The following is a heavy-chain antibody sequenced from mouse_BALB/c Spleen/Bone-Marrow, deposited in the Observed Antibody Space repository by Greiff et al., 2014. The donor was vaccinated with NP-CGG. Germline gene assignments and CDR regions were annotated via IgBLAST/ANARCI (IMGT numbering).Heavy chain of an antibody. V-gene: IGHV5-4*02. CDR1: GFTFSDYY. Sequence: VQLQQSGGGLVKPGGSLKLSCAASGFTFSDYYMYWVRQTPEKRLEGVATISDGGSYTYYPDSVKGRFTISRDNAKNNLYLQLSSLKSEDTAMYYCARGPHDDDMDYWGQGTSVTVSS. CDR2: ISDGGSYT. J-gene: IGHJ4*01. CDR3: ARGPHDDDMDY. D-gene: IGHD2-3*01.